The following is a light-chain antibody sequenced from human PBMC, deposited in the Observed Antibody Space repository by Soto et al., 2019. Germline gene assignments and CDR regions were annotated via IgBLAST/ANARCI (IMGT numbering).Light chain of an antibody. J-gene: IGKJ1*01. V-gene: IGKV3-15*01. CDR1: ESVAGH. CDR3: QQYDSWPRT. CDR2: GAS. Sequence: EILMTQSPATLSVSPGERATLSCRASESVAGHLAWYQQKPGQAPRLLIHGASIRATGIPVRFSGSGSGTEFTLTISGLQSEDFAVYYCQQYDSWPRTFGQGTKVEIK.